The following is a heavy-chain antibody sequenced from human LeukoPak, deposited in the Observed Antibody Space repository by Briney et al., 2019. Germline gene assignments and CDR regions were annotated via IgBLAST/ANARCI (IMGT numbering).Heavy chain of an antibody. V-gene: IGHV3-11*04. CDR3: ARGRLSTSAWLTGY. Sequence: PGGSLRLSCAASGFSFSDYYMSWIRQAPGKGLEWVSYISSSGSTIYYADSVQGRFTISRDNAKTKLYLQMNDLRADDTAVYYCARGRLSTSAWLTGYWGQGTQVTVSS. CDR2: ISSSGSTI. D-gene: IGHD2-2*01. CDR1: GFSFSDYY. J-gene: IGHJ4*02.